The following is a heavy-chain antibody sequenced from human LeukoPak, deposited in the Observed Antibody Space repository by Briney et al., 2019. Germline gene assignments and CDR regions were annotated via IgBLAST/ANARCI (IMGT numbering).Heavy chain of an antibody. D-gene: IGHD6-13*01. CDR1: GLSFSSFA. CDR2: IRGSGEP. J-gene: IGHJ4*02. CDR3: ARASWVSSIDAVR. V-gene: IGHV3-23*01. Sequence: SGGSLRLSCAASGLSFSSFAMSWVRQGPARGLEWVSSIRGSGEPFYADSVKGRFTLSSDISRNTVYFQLNNLRVEDTAIYYCARASWVSSIDAVRWGQGTLVTVSS.